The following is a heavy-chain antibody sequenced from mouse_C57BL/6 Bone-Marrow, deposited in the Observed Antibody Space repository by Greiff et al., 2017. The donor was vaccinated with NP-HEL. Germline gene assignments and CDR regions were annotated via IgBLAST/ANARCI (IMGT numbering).Heavy chain of an antibody. V-gene: IGHV5-17*01. Sequence: EVHLVESGGGLVKPGGSLKLSCAASGFTFSDYGMHWVRQAPEKGLVWVAYISSGSSTIYYADTVKGRFTISRDNAKNTLFLQMTSLRSEETAMYYCARSYYFDYWGQGTTLTVSS. CDR3: ARSYYFDY. CDR1: GFTFSDYG. J-gene: IGHJ2*01. CDR2: ISSGSSTI.